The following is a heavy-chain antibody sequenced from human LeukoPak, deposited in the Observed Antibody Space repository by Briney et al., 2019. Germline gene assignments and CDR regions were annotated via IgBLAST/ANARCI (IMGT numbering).Heavy chain of an antibody. CDR2: IYPGDSDT. CDR3: ARGISLAYYDFWSGYYPPVHFDY. D-gene: IGHD3-3*01. CDR1: GYIFTSYW. J-gene: IGHJ4*02. Sequence: GGSLRLSCKGSGYIFTSYWIGWVRQMPGKGLEWMGIIYPGDSDTRYSPSFQGQVTISADKSISTAYLQWSSLKASDTAMYYCARGISLAYYDFWSGYYPPVHFDYWGQGTLVTVSS. V-gene: IGHV5-51*01.